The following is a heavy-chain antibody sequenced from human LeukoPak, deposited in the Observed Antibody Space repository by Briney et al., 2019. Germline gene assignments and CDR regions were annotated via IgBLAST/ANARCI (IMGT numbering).Heavy chain of an antibody. D-gene: IGHD4/OR15-4a*01. Sequence: PSETLSLTCAVSGDSIRSDYYWGWIRQPPRKGLEDIEFLYYSGTTSYNPSLDSRITISLDTSRNLFSLGLSSVTAADTGVYCCTRTLAYTANCDGGGGPVVAVSS. CDR1: GDSIRSDYY. CDR3: TRTLAYTANCD. J-gene: IGHJ4*02. CDR2: LYYSGTT. V-gene: IGHV4-38-2*01.